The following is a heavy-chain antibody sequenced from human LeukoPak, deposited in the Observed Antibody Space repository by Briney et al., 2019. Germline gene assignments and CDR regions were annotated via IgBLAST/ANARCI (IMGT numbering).Heavy chain of an antibody. CDR1: GFTFSSYG. J-gene: IGHJ4*02. CDR3: AKALGSGSYSDY. V-gene: IGHV3-21*01. CDR2: ISSSSSYI. Sequence: PGGSLRLSCAASGFTFSSYGMSWARQPPGKGLEWVSSISSSSSYIYYADSVKGRFTISRDNAKNSLYLQMNSLRAEDTAVYYCAKALGSGSYSDYWGQGTLVTVSS. D-gene: IGHD3-10*01.